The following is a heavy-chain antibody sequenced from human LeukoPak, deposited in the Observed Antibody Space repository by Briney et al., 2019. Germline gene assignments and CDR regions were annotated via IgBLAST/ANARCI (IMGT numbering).Heavy chain of an antibody. J-gene: IGHJ6*03. V-gene: IGHV1-18*01. D-gene: IGHD3-3*01. CDR3: ARDQGITIFGVVIISYYYMDV. CDR1: GYTFTSYG. CDR2: ISAYNGNT. Sequence: GASVKVSCKASGYTFTSYGISWVRQAPGQGLEWMGWISAYNGNTNYAQKLQGRVTMTTDTSTSTAYMELRSLRSDDTAVYYCARDQGITIFGVVIISYYYMDVWGKGTTVTVSS.